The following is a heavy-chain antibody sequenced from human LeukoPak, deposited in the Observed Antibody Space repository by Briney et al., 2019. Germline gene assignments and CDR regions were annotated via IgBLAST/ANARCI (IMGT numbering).Heavy chain of an antibody. CDR1: GYTFSNYG. CDR3: ARHSGSGWQALGY. D-gene: IGHD6-19*01. Sequence: ASVKVSCKASGYTFSNYGISWVGQAPGLGRGWVGWTSYNGNTNYAQKFQDRVTMTTDTSTTTAYMELRSLESDDTAVYYCARHSGSGWQALGYWGQGTLVTVSS. CDR2: TSYNGNT. J-gene: IGHJ4*02. V-gene: IGHV1-18*04.